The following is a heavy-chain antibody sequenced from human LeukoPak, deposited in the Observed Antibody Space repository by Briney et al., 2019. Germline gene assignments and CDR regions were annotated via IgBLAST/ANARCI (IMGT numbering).Heavy chain of an antibody. J-gene: IGHJ4*02. CDR1: GYTFTSYY. V-gene: IGHV1-46*01. Sequence: ASVQVSCKASGYTFTSYYIHWVRQAPGQGLEWMGMINPSGGAPSYAQKFQDRVTMTRDTSTSTVYMEVSSLRSEDTAVYYCARKVYASNDYYYEYYLDYWGQGTLVTVSS. CDR3: ARKVYASNDYYYEYYLDY. D-gene: IGHD3-22*01. CDR2: INPSGGAP.